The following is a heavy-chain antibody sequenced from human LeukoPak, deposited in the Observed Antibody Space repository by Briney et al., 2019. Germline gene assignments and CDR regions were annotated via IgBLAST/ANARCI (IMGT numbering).Heavy chain of an antibody. Sequence: PSETLSLTCAVYGGSFSGYYWSWIRQPPGKGLEWIGEINHSGSTNYNPSLKSRDTISVDTSKNQFSLKLSSVTAADTAVYYCATSSQTTVIDYWGQGTLVTVSS. CDR1: GGSFSGYY. D-gene: IGHD4-17*01. CDR2: INHSGST. J-gene: IGHJ4*02. V-gene: IGHV4-34*01. CDR3: ATSSQTTVIDY.